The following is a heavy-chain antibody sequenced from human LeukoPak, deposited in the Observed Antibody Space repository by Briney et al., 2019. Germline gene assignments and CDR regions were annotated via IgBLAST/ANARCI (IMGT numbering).Heavy chain of an antibody. V-gene: IGHV4-4*02. D-gene: IGHD3-3*01. Sequence: PSETLSLTCAVSGGSINNDNWWSWVRQPPGKGLEWIAEIHHSGSTNYNPSLKSRVTISVDKSNNQFSLELKSVTAADTAVYYCVFNGYYSLDFWGQGTLVTVSS. CDR1: GGSINNDNW. J-gene: IGHJ4*02. CDR2: IHHSGST. CDR3: VFNGYYSLDF.